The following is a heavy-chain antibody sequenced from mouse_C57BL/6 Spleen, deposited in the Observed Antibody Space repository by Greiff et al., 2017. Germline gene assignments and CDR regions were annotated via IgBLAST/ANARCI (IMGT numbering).Heavy chain of an antibody. V-gene: IGHV1-15*01. CDR1: GYTFTDYE. CDR3: TGITTVAFDD. Sequence: VQLQQSGAELVRPGASVTLSCTASGYTFTDYEMHWVQQTPVHGLEWIGAIDPETGDTDYNQKFKGKAIITADKSSSTAYMEIRSLTSEDSAVYCCTGITTVAFDDGGQGTTLTASS. J-gene: IGHJ2*01. D-gene: IGHD1-1*01. CDR2: IDPETGDT.